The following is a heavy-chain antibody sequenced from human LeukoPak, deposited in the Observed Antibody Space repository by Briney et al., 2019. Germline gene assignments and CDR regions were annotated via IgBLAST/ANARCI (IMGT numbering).Heavy chain of an antibody. D-gene: IGHD2-2*01. CDR2: ISGSGGST. CDR3: AKDHPAAMLVAY. V-gene: IGHV3-23*01. J-gene: IGHJ4*02. CDR1: GFTFSSYG. Sequence: GGSLRLSCAASGFTFSSYGMSWVSQAAGKGLEWGSAISGSGGSTYYAHSVQGRFTISRDNSKNTLYLQMNSLRAEDTAVYYCAKDHPAAMLVAYWGQGTLVTVSS.